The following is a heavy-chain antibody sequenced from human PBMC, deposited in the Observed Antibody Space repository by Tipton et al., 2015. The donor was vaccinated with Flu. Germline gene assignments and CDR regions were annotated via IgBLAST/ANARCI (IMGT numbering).Heavy chain of an antibody. CDR1: GDSVSSSRAA. V-gene: IGHV6-1*01. D-gene: IGHD2/OR15-2a*01. CDR2: TYHRSKWYS. Sequence: PGLVKPSQTLSLTCVISGDSVSSSRAAWNWIRQSPSRGLEWLGRTYHRSKWYSDYAGFVESRITITPDTSKNQVSLQLKSVTPEDTAVYYCARQEGPYGTRGYYSFPPFDYWGRGTLVAVSS. CDR3: ARQEGPYGTRGYYSFPPFDY. J-gene: IGHJ4*02.